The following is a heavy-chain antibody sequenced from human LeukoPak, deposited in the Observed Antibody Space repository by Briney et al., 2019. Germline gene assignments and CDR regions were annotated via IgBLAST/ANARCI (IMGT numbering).Heavy chain of an antibody. V-gene: IGHV1-46*01. CDR2: ISPSGGST. D-gene: IGHD5-24*01. J-gene: IGHJ3*02. CDR3: ARGNGYSPRGGFDI. CDR1: GYSFTNYY. Sequence: ASVKVSCKASGYSFTNYYINWVRQATGQGLEWMGMISPSGGSTSYAQKFQGRVTMTRDTSTSTVYMDLSSLRSDDTAVYYCARGNGYSPRGGFDIWGQGTMVTVSS.